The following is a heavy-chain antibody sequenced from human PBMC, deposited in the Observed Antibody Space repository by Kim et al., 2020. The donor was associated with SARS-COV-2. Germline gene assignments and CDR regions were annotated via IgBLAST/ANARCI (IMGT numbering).Heavy chain of an antibody. CDR1: GYTFTSYT. V-gene: IGHV7-4-1*02. CDR3: ARIKGIAAAGFAFDI. J-gene: IGHJ3*02. D-gene: IGHD6-13*01. CDR2: INTNTGNP. Sequence: APVKVSCKASGYTFTSYTMNWVRQAPGQGLEWMGWINTNTGNPTYAQGFTGRFVFSLDTSVSTAYLQISSLKAEDTAMYYCARIKGIAAAGFAFDIWGQGTMVTVSS.